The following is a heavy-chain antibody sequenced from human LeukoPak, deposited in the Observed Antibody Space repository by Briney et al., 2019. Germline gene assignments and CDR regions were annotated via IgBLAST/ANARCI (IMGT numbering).Heavy chain of an antibody. CDR2: ISYIGST. CDR1: TDSFSSHY. J-gene: IGHJ3*02. CDR3: ARDLITVTKGFDI. V-gene: IGHV4-59*11. Sequence: SETLSLTCAVSTDSFSSHYWHWVRQPPGKGLEWMGYISYIGSTNYNPSLKSRVTISIDTSKNQFSLRLKSVTAADTAVYYCARDLITVTKGFDIWGQGTMVSVSS. D-gene: IGHD4-17*01.